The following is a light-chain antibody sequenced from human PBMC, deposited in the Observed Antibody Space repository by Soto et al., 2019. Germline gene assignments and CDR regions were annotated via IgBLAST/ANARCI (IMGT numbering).Light chain of an antibody. CDR2: KAS. Sequence: DIQMTQTPSTLSASVGDRVTITCRASQSVSSWLAWFQQKPGKAPKRLIYKASSLQSGVPSRFSGSGSGTEFTLTISSLQADDFATYYCQQFNNFPFTFGPGTRVDI. CDR1: QSVSSW. V-gene: IGKV1-5*03. J-gene: IGKJ3*01. CDR3: QQFNNFPFT.